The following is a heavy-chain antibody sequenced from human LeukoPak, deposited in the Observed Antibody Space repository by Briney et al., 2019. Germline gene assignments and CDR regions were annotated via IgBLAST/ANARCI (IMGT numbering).Heavy chain of an antibody. CDR1: GFTFGDYA. Sequence: GGSLRLSCTASGFTFGDYAMSWVRQAPGKRLEWVSPISSSKTDIYYADSVRGRFTISRDNVKNSLYLQVNSLRAEDTAVYYCVREGRSISVWCSGGSCYDFDYWGQGTLVTVSS. CDR2: ISSSKTDI. V-gene: IGHV3-21*01. D-gene: IGHD2-15*01. J-gene: IGHJ4*02. CDR3: VREGRSISVWCSGGSCYDFDY.